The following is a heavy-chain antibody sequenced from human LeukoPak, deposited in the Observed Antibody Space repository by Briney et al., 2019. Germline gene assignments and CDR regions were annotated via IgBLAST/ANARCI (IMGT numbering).Heavy chain of an antibody. CDR2: IKKDGSEK. J-gene: IGHJ6*02. CDR1: GFSVSDNW. CDR3: ARDLYSTSRTDV. D-gene: IGHD2-15*01. Sequence: GGSLRLSCAASGFSVSDNWMGWVRQAPGKGLEWVANIKKDGSEKYYVESVKGRFTISRDNAKNSLYLQMNSLRAEDTAVYYCARDLYSTSRTDVWGQGTTVTVSS. V-gene: IGHV3-7*01.